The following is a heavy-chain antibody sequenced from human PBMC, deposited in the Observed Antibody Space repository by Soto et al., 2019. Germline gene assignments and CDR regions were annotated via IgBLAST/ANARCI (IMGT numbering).Heavy chain of an antibody. CDR1: GFTFGDYA. D-gene: IGHD6-19*01. CDR3: AKDRTPQPWLAGRDV. Sequence: EVQLVASGGGLVQPGRSLRLSCAASGFTFGDYAMHWVRQVPGKGLEWVSGISWNSGSLGYADSVKGRFTISRHNAKNSLYLDMYSLRAEDTALYYCAKDRTPQPWLAGRDVWCQGTTVTVSS. V-gene: IGHV3-9*01. J-gene: IGHJ6*02. CDR2: ISWNSGSL.